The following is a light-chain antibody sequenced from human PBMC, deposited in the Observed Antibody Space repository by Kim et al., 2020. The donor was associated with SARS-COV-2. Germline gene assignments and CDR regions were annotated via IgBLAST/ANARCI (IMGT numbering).Light chain of an antibody. Sequence: QSVLTQPPSASGTPGQRVTISCSGSSSNIGSNYVYWYQQFPGTAPKLLIYRSDQRPSGVPDRFSGSKSGTSASLAISGLRSEDEADYYCVAWDDSLSGWVFGGGTQLTVL. J-gene: IGLJ3*02. V-gene: IGLV1-47*01. CDR2: RSD. CDR3: VAWDDSLSGWV. CDR1: SSNIGSNY.